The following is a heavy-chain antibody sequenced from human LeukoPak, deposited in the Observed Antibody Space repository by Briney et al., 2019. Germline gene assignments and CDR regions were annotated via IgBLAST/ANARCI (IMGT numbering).Heavy chain of an antibody. CDR2: INHSGST. CDR1: NGPFSGYF. D-gene: IGHD6-6*01. V-gene: IGHV4-34*01. Sequence: SETLSLTCAVYNGPFSGYFWSWIRQPPGKGLEWIGEINHSGSTNYNPSLRGRVIVSGDTSKNQFSLKLSSVTAADTAVYYCARGRLEYSSSSIDYWGQGTLVTVSS. J-gene: IGHJ4*02. CDR3: ARGRLEYSSSSIDY.